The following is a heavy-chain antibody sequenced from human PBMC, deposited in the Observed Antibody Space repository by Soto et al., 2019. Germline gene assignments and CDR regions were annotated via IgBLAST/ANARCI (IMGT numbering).Heavy chain of an antibody. D-gene: IGHD3-9*01. CDR1: GYTFTSYA. CDR2: ISAYNGNT. J-gene: IGHJ6*02. V-gene: IGHV1-18*01. CDR3: ARDATFSYDILTGYTVDYYGMDV. Sequence: ASVKVSCKASGYTFTSYAISWVRQAPGQGLEWMGWISAYNGNTNYAQKLQGRVTMTTDTSTSTAYMELRSLRSDDTAVYYCARDATFSYDILTGYTVDYYGMDVWGQGTTVTVSS.